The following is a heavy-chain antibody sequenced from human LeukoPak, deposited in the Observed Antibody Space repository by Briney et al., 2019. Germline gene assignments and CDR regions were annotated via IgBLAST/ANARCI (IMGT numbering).Heavy chain of an antibody. CDR2: IIPIFGTA. J-gene: IGHJ4*02. V-gene: IGHV1-69*13. Sequence: SVKVSCKASGGTFSSYAISWVRQAPGQGLEWMGGIIPIFGTANYAQKFQGRVTITADESTSTAYMELSSLRSEDTAVYYCARNRLELLSSPWWDCWGQGTLATVSS. D-gene: IGHD1-7*01. CDR3: ARNRLELLSSPWWDC. CDR1: GGTFSSYA.